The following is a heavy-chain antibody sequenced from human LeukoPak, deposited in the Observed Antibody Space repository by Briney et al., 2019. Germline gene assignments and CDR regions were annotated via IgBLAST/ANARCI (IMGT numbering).Heavy chain of an antibody. Sequence: GGSLRLSCAASGFTLSSYWMHWVRQAPGKGLVWVSRIKSDGRTNYADSVKGRFTISRDSAKNTVSLQMNSLRAEDTGVYYCARAPSEIGGYYPEYFRHWGQGTLVIVSS. V-gene: IGHV3-74*01. CDR2: IKSDGRT. J-gene: IGHJ1*01. CDR1: GFTLSSYW. D-gene: IGHD3-22*01. CDR3: ARAPSEIGGYYPEYFRH.